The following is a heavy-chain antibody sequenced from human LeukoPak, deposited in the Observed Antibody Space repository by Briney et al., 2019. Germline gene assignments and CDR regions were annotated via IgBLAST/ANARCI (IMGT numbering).Heavy chain of an antibody. Sequence: SETLSLTCTVSGGSISSYYWSWIRQPPGKGLEWIGYIYYSGSTNYSPSLKSRVTISVDTSKNQFSLELSSVTAADTAVYYCARVAKQLVFYFDYWGQGTLVTVSS. CDR2: IYYSGST. D-gene: IGHD6-6*01. V-gene: IGHV4-59*01. J-gene: IGHJ4*02. CDR3: ARVAKQLVFYFDY. CDR1: GGSISSYY.